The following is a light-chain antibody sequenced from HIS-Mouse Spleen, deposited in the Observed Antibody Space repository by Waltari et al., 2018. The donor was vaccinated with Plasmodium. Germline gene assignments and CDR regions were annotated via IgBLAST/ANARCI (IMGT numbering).Light chain of an antibody. J-gene: IGKJ3*01. Sequence: EIVITQSPATLSVSPGERATLPCRASQSVRSNLAWYQQKPGQAPRLLIYGASTRATGIPARFSGSGSGTEFTLTISSLQSEDFAVYYCQQYNNWSFTFGPGTKVDIK. CDR1: QSVRSN. V-gene: IGKV3-15*01. CDR2: GAS. CDR3: QQYNNWSFT.